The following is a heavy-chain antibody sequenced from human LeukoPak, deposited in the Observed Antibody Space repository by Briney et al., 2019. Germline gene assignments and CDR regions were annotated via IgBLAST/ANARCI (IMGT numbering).Heavy chain of an antibody. V-gene: IGHV4-31*03. CDR1: GGSISSGDYY. Sequence: SQTLSLTCTVSGGSISSGDYYWSWIRQHPGKGLEWIGYIYYSGSTYYNPSLKSRVTISVDTSKNQFSLKLSSVTAADTAVYYCARGSLWSGYSYWGQGTLVTVSS. J-gene: IGHJ4*02. D-gene: IGHD3-3*01. CDR3: ARGSLWSGYSY. CDR2: IYYSGST.